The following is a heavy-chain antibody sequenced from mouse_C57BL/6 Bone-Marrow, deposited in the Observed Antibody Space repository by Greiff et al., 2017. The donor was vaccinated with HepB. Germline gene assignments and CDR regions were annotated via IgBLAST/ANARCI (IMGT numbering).Heavy chain of an antibody. D-gene: IGHD2-3*01. CDR3: ARPGDGLGRRGFDY. Sequence: QVQLQQPGAELVKPGASVKLSCKASGYTFTSYWMHWVKQRPGQGLEWIGMIHPNSGSTNYNEKFKSKATLTVDKSSSTAYMQLSSLTSEDSAVYYCARPGDGLGRRGFDYWGQGTTLTVSS. V-gene: IGHV1-64*01. J-gene: IGHJ2*01. CDR1: GYTFTSYW. CDR2: IHPNSGST.